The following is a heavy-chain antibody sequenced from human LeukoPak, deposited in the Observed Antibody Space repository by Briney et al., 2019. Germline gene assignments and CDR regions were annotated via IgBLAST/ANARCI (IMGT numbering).Heavy chain of an antibody. J-gene: IGHJ4*02. D-gene: IGHD3-10*01. CDR1: GFTFCSYA. V-gene: IGHV3-23*01. CDR3: ANSDGSGSYYRHPFDY. CDR2: ISGSGGST. Sequence: PGGSLRLSCAPSGFTFCSYAMSWVRQAPGEGLEWVFAISGSGGSTYYAGSGKGRFTISRDNSKNTLYLQMDSLRAEDTAVYYCANSDGSGSYYRHPFDYWGQGTLVTVSS.